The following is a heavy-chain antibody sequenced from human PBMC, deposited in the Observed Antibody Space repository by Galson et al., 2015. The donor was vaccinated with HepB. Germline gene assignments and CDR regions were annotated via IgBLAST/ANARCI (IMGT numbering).Heavy chain of an antibody. CDR3: ARDVRLLWFGESYYFAY. J-gene: IGHJ4*02. Sequence: SVKVSCKASGYTFTSYAMHWLRPAPGQRLEWMGWINTGNGNTKYSQKFQGRVTITRDTSASTAYMELSSLRSEDTAVYYCARDVRLLWFGESYYFAYWGQGTLVTVSS. D-gene: IGHD3-10*01. CDR2: INTGNGNT. CDR1: GYTFTSYA. V-gene: IGHV1-3*04.